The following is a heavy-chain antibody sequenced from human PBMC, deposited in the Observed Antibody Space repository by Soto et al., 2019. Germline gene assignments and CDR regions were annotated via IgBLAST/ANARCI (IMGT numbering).Heavy chain of an antibody. CDR3: AREYSSGWPLDY. J-gene: IGHJ4*02. CDR1: GFRFSNYA. CDR2: VSNDGNNK. D-gene: IGHD6-19*01. V-gene: IGHV3-30-3*01. Sequence: SLRLSCAASGFRFSNYAMHWVRQAPGKGLEWVAVVSNDGNNKYYADSVKGRFTISRGNSKNTLFLQMNSLRSEDTAVYFCAREYSSGWPLDYWGQGTLVTVSS.